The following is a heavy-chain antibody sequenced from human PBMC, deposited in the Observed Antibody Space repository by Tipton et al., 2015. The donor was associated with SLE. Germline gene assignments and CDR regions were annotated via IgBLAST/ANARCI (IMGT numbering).Heavy chain of an antibody. CDR3: ASRRNYYDSSGLFDY. CDR1: GGSFSGYY. CDR2: VNHGGGT. J-gene: IGHJ4*02. D-gene: IGHD3-22*01. V-gene: IGHV4-34*01. Sequence: TLSLTCAVYGGSFSGYYRSWIRQSPGKGLEWIGEVNHGGGTNYNPSLKSRVTISVDTSKNQFSLKLSSVTAADTAVYYCASRRNYYDSSGLFDYWGQGTLVTVSS.